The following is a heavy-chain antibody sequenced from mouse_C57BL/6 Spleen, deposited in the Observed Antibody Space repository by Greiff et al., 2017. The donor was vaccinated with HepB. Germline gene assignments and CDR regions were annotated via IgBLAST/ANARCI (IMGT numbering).Heavy chain of an antibody. CDR3: ARLGQAY. D-gene: IGHD3-3*01. Sequence: DVMLVESGGGLVKPGGSLKLSCAASGFTFSDYGMHWVRQAPEKGLEWVAYISSGSSTIYYADTVKGRFTISRDNAKNTLFLRMTSLRSEDTAMYYCARLGQAYWGQGTLVTVSA. CDR2: ISSGSSTI. CDR1: GFTFSDYG. J-gene: IGHJ3*01. V-gene: IGHV5-17*01.